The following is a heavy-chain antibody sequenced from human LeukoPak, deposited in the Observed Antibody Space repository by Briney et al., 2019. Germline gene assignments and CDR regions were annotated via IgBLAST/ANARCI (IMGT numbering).Heavy chain of an antibody. CDR3: ARENYKIAAAGFDY. J-gene: IGHJ4*02. V-gene: IGHV3-21*01. CDR1: GFTFSSYS. Sequence: GGSLRLSCAASGFTFSSYSMNWVRQAPGKGLEWVSSISSSSYIYYADSVKGRFTISRDNAKNSLYLQMNSLRAEDTAVYYCARENYKIAAAGFDYWGQGTLVTVSS. D-gene: IGHD6-13*01. CDR2: ISSSSYI.